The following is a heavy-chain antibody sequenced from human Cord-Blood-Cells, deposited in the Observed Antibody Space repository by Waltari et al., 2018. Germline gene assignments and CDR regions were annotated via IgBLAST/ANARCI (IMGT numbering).Heavy chain of an antibody. CDR1: GGSFSGYY. J-gene: IGHJ4*02. D-gene: IGHD3-16*01. CDR3: ARRAFAVYYFDY. Sequence: QVQLQQWGAGLLKPSETLSLTCAVYGGSFSGYYWSWIRQPPGKGLEWIGEINHSGSTNYSPSLKGRVTISVDTSKNQFSLKLSSVTAADTAVYYCARRAFAVYYFDYWGQGTLVTVSS. V-gene: IGHV4-34*01. CDR2: INHSGST.